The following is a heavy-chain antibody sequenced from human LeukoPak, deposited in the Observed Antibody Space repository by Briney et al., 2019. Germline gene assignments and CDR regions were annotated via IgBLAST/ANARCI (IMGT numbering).Heavy chain of an antibody. J-gene: IGHJ4*02. Sequence: GESLRLSCAASGFTFSSYWMSWVRQAPGKGLEWVANIKQDGSEKYYVDSVKGRFTISRDNAKNSLYLQMNSLRAEDTAVYYCARSADIYDILTEPREFDYWGQGTLVTVSS. CDR2: IKQDGSEK. CDR1: GFTFSSYW. CDR3: ARSADIYDILTEPREFDY. D-gene: IGHD3-9*01. V-gene: IGHV3-7*01.